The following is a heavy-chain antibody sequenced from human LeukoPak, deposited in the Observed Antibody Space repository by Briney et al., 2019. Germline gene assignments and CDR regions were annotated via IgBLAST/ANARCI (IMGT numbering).Heavy chain of an antibody. Sequence: ASVKVSCKASGYTFTSYGISWVRQAPGQGLEWMGWISAYNGNTNYAQKLQGRVTMTTDTSTSTAYMELRSLRSDDTAVYYCARGLVRFLEWLPSYYYYGMDVWGQGTTVTVS. V-gene: IGHV1-18*01. J-gene: IGHJ6*02. CDR3: ARGLVRFLEWLPSYYYYGMDV. CDR1: GYTFTSYG. D-gene: IGHD3-3*01. CDR2: ISAYNGNT.